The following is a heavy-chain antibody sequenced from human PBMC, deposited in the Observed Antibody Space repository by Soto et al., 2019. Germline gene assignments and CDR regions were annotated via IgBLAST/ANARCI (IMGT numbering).Heavy chain of an antibody. CDR1: DDSINSDKYY. CDR2: IYYRGNA. D-gene: IGHD1-1*01. J-gene: IGHJ4*02. V-gene: IGHV4-39*01. CDR3: GSLEGRATISYSFDC. Sequence: SETLSLTCSVSDDSINSDKYYWGWIRQPPGKGLEWIGSIYYRGNAYYNPSLQTRVTISLDKSKSQFSLKLNSVTAADSAVDFWGSLEGRATISYSFDCGGPGALVTVP.